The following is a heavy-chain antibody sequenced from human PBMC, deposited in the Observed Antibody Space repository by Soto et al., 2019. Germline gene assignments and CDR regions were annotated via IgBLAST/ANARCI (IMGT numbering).Heavy chain of an antibody. D-gene: IGHD3-3*01. V-gene: IGHV3-30-3*01. CDR3: ARDLNSVYDFWSQNYFAY. CDR2: VSYDGSNK. J-gene: IGHJ4*02. CDR1: GFTFSSYA. Sequence: QVQLVESGGGVVQPGRSLRLSCAASGFTFSSYAMHWVRQAPGKGLEWVAVVSYDGSNKYYPDSVRGRFTISRDNSKNTLYLQMNSLRVEDTAVYYCARDLNSVYDFWSQNYFAYWGQGTLVIAFS.